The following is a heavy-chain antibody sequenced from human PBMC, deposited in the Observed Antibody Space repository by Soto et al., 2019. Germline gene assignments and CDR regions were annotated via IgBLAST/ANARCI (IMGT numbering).Heavy chain of an antibody. D-gene: IGHD5-12*01. V-gene: IGHV3-30-3*01. J-gene: IGHJ4*02. CDR1: GFTFSSYA. CDR3: ARENVEMATTLLDY. CDR2: ISYDGSNK. Sequence: SGGSLRLSCAASGFTFSSYAMHWVRQAPGKGLEWVAVISYDGSNKYYADSVKGRFTISRDNSKNTLYLQMNSLRAEDTAVYYCARENVEMATTLLDYWGQGTLVTVSS.